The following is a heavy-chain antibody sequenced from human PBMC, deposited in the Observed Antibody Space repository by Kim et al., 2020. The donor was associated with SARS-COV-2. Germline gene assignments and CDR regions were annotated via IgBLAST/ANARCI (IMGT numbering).Heavy chain of an antibody. Sequence: GGSLRLSCAASGFTFSSYSMNWVRQAPGKGLEWVSSISSSSSYIYYADSVKGRFTISRDNAKNSLYLQMNSLRAEDTAVYYCARDLDYGDYVSYFDYWGQGTLVTVSS. CDR3: ARDLDYGDYVSYFDY. V-gene: IGHV3-21*01. CDR2: ISSSSSYI. D-gene: IGHD4-17*01. CDR1: GFTFSSYS. J-gene: IGHJ4*02.